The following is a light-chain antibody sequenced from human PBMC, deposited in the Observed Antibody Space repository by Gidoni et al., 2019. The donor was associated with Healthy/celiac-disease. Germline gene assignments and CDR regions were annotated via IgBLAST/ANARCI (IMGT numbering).Light chain of an antibody. V-gene: IGKV4-1*01. CDR2: WAS. J-gene: IGKJ3*01. CDR1: QSVLYSSNNKNY. Sequence: DIVMTQSPDSLAVSLGERATVNCQSSQSVLYSSNNKNYLAWYQQKPGQPPKLLIYWASPRESGVPDRFSGSGSGTDFTLTISSLQAEDVAVYYCQQYYSTPLSFGPGTKVDIK. CDR3: QQYYSTPLS.